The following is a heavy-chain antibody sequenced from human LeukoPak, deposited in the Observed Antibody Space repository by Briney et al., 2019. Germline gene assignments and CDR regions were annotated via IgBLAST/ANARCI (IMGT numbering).Heavy chain of an antibody. CDR1: GFTFSNFA. J-gene: IGHJ4*01. Sequence: PGGSLRLSCAASGFTFSNFAMSWVRQAPGKGLEWVSSITDGGVSTFYADSLSGRFTISRDNSKNTLYLQMKNLRAADTATYYCAKMTDARGRYGSGSHWGQGTLVAVSS. CDR2: ITDGGVST. D-gene: IGHD3-10*01. V-gene: IGHV3-23*01. CDR3: AKMTDARGRYGSGSH.